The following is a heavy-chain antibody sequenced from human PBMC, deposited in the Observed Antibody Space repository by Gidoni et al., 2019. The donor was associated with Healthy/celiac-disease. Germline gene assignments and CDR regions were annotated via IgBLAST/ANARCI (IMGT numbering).Heavy chain of an antibody. CDR3: ALCSSTSCLSVVGAFDI. D-gene: IGHD2-2*01. CDR2: ST. J-gene: IGHJ3*02. Sequence: STYYNPSLKSRVTISVDTSKNQFSLKLSSVTAADTAVYYCALCSSTSCLSVVGAFDIWGQGTMVTVSS. V-gene: IGHV4-39*01.